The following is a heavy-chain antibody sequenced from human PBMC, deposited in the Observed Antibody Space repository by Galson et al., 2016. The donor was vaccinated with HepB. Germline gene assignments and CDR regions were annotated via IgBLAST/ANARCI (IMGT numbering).Heavy chain of an antibody. V-gene: IGHV3-30*18. D-gene: IGHD3-10*01. CDR1: GITLSQYG. J-gene: IGHJ6*02. CDR3: AKGPGPGRFGTLAEGHYYSGLNV. Sequence: SLRLSCAVSGITLSQYGMHWVRQAPGKGLEWVAVTLKDGNKKFYADSVKGRFTISRDNFKNTLYLQMSNLRAEDTAVYYCAKGPGPGRFGTLAEGHYYSGLNVWGQGTTVTVSS. CDR2: TLKDGNKK.